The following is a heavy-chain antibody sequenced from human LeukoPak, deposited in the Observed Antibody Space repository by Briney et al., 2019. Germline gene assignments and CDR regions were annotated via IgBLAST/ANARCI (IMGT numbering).Heavy chain of an antibody. D-gene: IGHD3-22*01. CDR2: IYISGST. CDR3: ARGNYDSTGYYYMGDTLDI. V-gene: IGHV4-4*07. J-gene: IGHJ3*02. CDR1: GGSITNYY. Sequence: PSETLSLTCTVSGGSITNYYWNWIRQPAGKGLEWIGHIYISGSTNYNPSLKSRVTMSVDTSKNQFSLKVNSVTAADTAVYYCARGNYDSTGYYYMGDTLDIWGQGIMVTVSS.